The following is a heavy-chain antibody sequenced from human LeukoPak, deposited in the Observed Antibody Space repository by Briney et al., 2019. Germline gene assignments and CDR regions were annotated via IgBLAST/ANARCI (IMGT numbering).Heavy chain of an antibody. V-gene: IGHV3-9*01. CDR3: AKGATMVRGVQFDY. CDR1: GFTFDDYA. Sequence: GGSLRLSCAASGFTFDDYAMHWVRQAPGKGLEWVSGISWNSGSIGYADSVKGRFTISRDNAKNSLYLQMNSLGAEDTALYYCAKGATMVRGVQFDYWGQGTLVTVSS. D-gene: IGHD3-10*01. CDR2: ISWNSGSI. J-gene: IGHJ4*02.